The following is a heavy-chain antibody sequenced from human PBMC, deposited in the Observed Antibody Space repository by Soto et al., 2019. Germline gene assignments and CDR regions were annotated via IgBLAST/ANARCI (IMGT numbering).Heavy chain of an antibody. J-gene: IGHJ6*02. CDR2: IYYSGST. CDR1: GGSISSGGYY. V-gene: IGHV4-31*03. CDR3: ARDSSHYAIEYYYYGMDV. D-gene: IGHD2-8*01. Sequence: QVQLQESGPGLVKPSQTLSLTCTVSGGSISSGGYYWSWIRQHPGKGLEWIGYIYYSGSTYYNPSLKRRVTISVDTSKNQFSLKLSSVTAADTTVYYCARDSSHYAIEYYYYGMDVWGQGTTVTVSS.